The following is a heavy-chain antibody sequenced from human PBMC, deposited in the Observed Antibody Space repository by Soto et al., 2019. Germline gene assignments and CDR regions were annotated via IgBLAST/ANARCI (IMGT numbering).Heavy chain of an antibody. CDR1: GGSFSCHY. CDR2: INHSGST. D-gene: IGHD3-22*01. Sequence: SETLSPTCAVYGGSFSCHYWSWIRQSPGKGLEWIGEINHSGSTNQNPSLKSRVTISVDTSKNQFSLKLKSVTAADTAVYYCARGITMILVVQGDAPDKYYFDSWGQGTQVTVSS. V-gene: IGHV4-34*01. J-gene: IGHJ4*02. CDR3: ARGITMILVVQGDAPDKYYFDS.